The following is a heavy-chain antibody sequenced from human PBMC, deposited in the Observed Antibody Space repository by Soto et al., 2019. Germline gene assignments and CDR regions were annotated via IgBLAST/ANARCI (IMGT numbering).Heavy chain of an antibody. V-gene: IGHV2-5*02. CDR1: GFLPSTSGGG. Sequence: WPSLVDPPQNLPLTCPFSGFLPSTSGGGGGWVRPPPGKALEWLALIYWDDDKRYSPSLKSRLTITKDTSKNQVVLTMTNMDPVDTATYYCAHSKQQLGRYYYYYYYMDVWGKGTTVTVSS. CDR3: AHSKQQLGRYYYYYYYMDV. CDR2: IYWDDDK. J-gene: IGHJ6*03. D-gene: IGHD6-13*01.